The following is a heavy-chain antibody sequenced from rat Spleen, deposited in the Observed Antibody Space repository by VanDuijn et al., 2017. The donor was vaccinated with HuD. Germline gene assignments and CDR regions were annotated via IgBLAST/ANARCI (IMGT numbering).Heavy chain of an antibody. CDR2: ISYDGSST. J-gene: IGHJ2*01. CDR1: GFTFSDYY. CDR3: ATLEGDTGLY. D-gene: IGHD2-1*01. Sequence: EVQLVESDGGLVQPGRSLKLSCAASGFTFSDYYMAWVRQAPTKGLEWVATISYDGSSTYYRDSVKGRFTISRDNAKSTLYLQMDSLRSEDTATYYCATLEGDTGLYWGQGVMVTVSS. V-gene: IGHV5-29*01.